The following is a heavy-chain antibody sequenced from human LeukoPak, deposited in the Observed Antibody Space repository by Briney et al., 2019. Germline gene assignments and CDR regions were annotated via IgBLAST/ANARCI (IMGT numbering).Heavy chain of an antibody. V-gene: IGHV3-48*02. CDR3: ARNYGDYDAFDI. CDR1: GFTFSSYS. J-gene: IGHJ3*02. CDR2: ISSGRSTI. Sequence: PGGSLRLSCAASGFTFSSYSMNWVRQAPGKGLEWVSYISSGRSTIYYADSVKGRFTIFGDNAKNSLYLQMHSLRDEDTAVYYCARNYGDYDAFDIWGQGTMVTVSS. D-gene: IGHD4-17*01.